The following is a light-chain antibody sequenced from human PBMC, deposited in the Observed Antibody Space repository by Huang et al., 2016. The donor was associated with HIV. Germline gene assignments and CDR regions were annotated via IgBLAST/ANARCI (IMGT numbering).Light chain of an antibody. CDR3: MQALQTPYT. Sequence: IVMTQSPRFLSVTPGEPAAISCRSSQSLLPRNGYNYLDWYLQKPGQSPQLLIYLHSNRAYGVPDRVRSNGSGTDCTLNISKVEAEDVGVYYCMQALQTPYTVGQGTKLEIK. CDR2: LHS. CDR1: QSLLPRNGYNY. V-gene: IGKV2-28*01. J-gene: IGKJ2*01.